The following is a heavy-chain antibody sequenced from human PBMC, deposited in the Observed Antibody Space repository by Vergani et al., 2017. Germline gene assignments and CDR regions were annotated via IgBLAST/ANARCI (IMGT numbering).Heavy chain of an antibody. Sequence: EVQLLESGGNLIQPGGSLRLSCGASGFTFSRYAMNWVRQAPGKGLEWVSGISGSGVSAYYTDSVKGRFTISRDNSKNMLFLQMNNLRTEDTAIYYCAKQYFVSGNYLFDYWGRETLVTVSS. CDR2: ISGSGVSA. V-gene: IGHV3-23*01. J-gene: IGHJ4*02. CDR1: GFTFSRYA. CDR3: AKQYFVSGNYLFDY. D-gene: IGHD3-10*01.